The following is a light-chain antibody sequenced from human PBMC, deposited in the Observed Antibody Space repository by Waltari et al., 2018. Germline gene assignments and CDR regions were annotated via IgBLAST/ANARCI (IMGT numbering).Light chain of an antibody. CDR3: CSYAGSSTFPYV. CDR1: RRDVGSYNL. V-gene: IGLV2-23*03. Sequence: QSALTQPASVSGSPGPSITISCTGTRRDVGSYNLITRYQQHPGKAPKLMIYEGNKRPSGVSNRFSGSKSGNTASLTISGLQAEDEADYYCCSYAGSSTFPYVFGTGTKVTVL. CDR2: EGN. J-gene: IGLJ1*01.